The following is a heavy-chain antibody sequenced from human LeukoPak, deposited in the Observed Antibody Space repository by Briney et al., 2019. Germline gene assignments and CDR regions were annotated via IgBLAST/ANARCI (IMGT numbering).Heavy chain of an antibody. CDR1: GGSFSGYY. J-gene: IGHJ5*02. Sequence: KPSETLSLTCAVYGGSFSGYYWSWIRQPPGKGLEWIGEINHSGSTNYNPSLKSRVTISVDTFKNQFSLKLSSVTAADTAVYYCARATLVTGLNFWANWFDPWGQGTLVTVSS. D-gene: IGHD2-8*02. CDR3: ARATLVTGLNFWANWFDP. CDR2: INHSGST. V-gene: IGHV4-34*01.